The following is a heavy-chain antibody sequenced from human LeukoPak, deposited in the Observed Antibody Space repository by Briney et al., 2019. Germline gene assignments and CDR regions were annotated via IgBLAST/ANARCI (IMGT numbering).Heavy chain of an antibody. CDR3: ARQSYGSGGPYYMDV. D-gene: IGHD3-10*01. J-gene: IGHJ6*03. Sequence: SETLSLTCTVSGGSISSYYWSWLRQPPGKGLEWIGYIYYSGSTNYNPSLKSRVTISVDTSKNQFSLKLSSVTAADTAVYYCARQSYGSGGPYYMDVWGKGTTVTVSS. CDR1: GGSISSYY. CDR2: IYYSGST. V-gene: IGHV4-59*08.